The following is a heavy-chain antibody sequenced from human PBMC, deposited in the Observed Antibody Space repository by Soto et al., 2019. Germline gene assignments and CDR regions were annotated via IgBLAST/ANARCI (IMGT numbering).Heavy chain of an antibody. J-gene: IGHJ5*02. D-gene: IGHD4-17*01. V-gene: IGHV3-33*07. CDR3: ARGGTDYGTPSRLHWFDP. Sequence: GGSLRLSCVASGFTFTTYGMYWVRQAPGKGLEWVAIIWYDGSNKYYADAVKGRFTISRDNANNTLYLQMNNLTTEDTAVYYCARGGTDYGTPSRLHWFDPWGQGTLVPVSS. CDR1: GFTFTTYG. CDR2: IWYDGSNK.